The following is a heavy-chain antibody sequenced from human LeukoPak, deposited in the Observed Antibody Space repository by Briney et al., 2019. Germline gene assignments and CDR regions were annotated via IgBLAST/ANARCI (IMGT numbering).Heavy chain of an antibody. D-gene: IGHD2-8*02. CDR2: IKSDGSST. CDR3: ARDQLYCTGGTCYFDY. V-gene: IGHV3-74*01. Sequence: GGSLRLSCAASGFTFSSYWMHWVRHAPGKGLVWVSRIKSDGSSTIYADSVKGRFTISRDNAKNTLYLQMNSLRAEDTAVYYCARDQLYCTGGTCYFDYWGQGTLVTVSS. J-gene: IGHJ4*02. CDR1: GFTFSSYW.